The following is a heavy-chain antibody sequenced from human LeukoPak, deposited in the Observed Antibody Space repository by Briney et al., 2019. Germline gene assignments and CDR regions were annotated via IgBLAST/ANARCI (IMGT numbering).Heavy chain of an antibody. J-gene: IGHJ4*02. Sequence: SVKVSCKASGGTFSSYAISWVRQAPGQGLEWMGGIIPIFGTANYAQKFQGRVTITADESTSTAYMELSSLRSEDTAVYYWASHLTGEEFDYWGQGTLVTVSS. V-gene: IGHV1-69*13. CDR3: ASHLTGEEFDY. D-gene: IGHD7-27*01. CDR2: IIPIFGTA. CDR1: GGTFSSYA.